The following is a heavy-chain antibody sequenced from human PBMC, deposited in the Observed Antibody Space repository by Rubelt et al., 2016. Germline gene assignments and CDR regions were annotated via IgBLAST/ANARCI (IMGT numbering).Heavy chain of an antibody. D-gene: IGHD1-20*01. Sequence: QVQLVESGGGVVQPGRSLRLSCAASGFTFSRYAMHWVRQAPGKGLEWVALISYDGSNKYYADSVKGRFTISSDNSKSTLFLQMNSLRGEDTAVYYCARGVTGSYFDYWGQGTLVTVSS. CDR2: ISYDGSNK. CDR1: GFTFSRYA. J-gene: IGHJ4*02. V-gene: IGHV3-30*04. CDR3: ARGVTGSYFDY.